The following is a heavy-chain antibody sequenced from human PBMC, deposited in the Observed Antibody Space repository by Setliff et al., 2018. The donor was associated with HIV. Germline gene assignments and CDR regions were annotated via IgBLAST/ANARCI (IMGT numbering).Heavy chain of an antibody. CDR1: GGSISSDSYY. J-gene: IGHJ4*02. CDR3: ARDPPGYGDSNDY. D-gene: IGHD4-17*01. Sequence: TLSLTCTVSGGSISSDSYYWSWIRQPAGKGLEWIGRITASGNTNYNPSLKSRVTMSIDTSKNQFSLKLRSVTAADTAVYYCARDPPGYGDSNDYWGQGTLVTVSS. V-gene: IGHV4-61*02. CDR2: ITASGNT.